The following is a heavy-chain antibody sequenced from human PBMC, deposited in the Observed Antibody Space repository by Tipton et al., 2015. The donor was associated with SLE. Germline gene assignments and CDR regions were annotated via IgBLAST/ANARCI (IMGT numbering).Heavy chain of an antibody. CDR1: GGSISSSTYY. D-gene: IGHD6-13*01. V-gene: IGHV4-39*01. CDR2: IYYSGST. J-gene: IGHJ5*02. CDR3: ARQRLRYSSSWSPNWFDP. Sequence: TLSLTCTVSGGSISSSTYYWGWIRQPPGKGLEWIGTIYYSGSTYYNPSLKSRFTISVDTSKNQFSLRLNSVTAADTALYYCARQRLRYSSSWSPNWFDPWGQGTLVTASS.